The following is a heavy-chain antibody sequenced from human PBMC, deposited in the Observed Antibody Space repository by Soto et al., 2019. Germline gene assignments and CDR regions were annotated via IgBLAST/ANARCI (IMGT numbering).Heavy chain of an antibody. CDR1: GYTFTSSG. V-gene: IGHV1-18*01. Sequence: GASVKVSCKASGYTFTSSGISWVRQAPGQGPEWMGWISTYNGDTNYAQKFQGRVTMTTDTSTSTAYMDLRSLRSDDRAVYYCARTVAGYFDSWGQGTLVTVS. CDR2: ISTYNGDT. J-gene: IGHJ4*02. CDR3: ARTVAGYFDS. D-gene: IGHD6-19*01.